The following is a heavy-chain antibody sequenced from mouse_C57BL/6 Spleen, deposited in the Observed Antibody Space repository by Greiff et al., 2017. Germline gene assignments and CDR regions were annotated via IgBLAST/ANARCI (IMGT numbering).Heavy chain of an antibody. J-gene: IGHJ2*01. CDR1: GYTFTDYN. CDR3: ARSYDPSNWEND. Sequence: EVQLQQSGPELVKPGASVKMSCKASGYTFTDYNMHWVKQSHGKSLEWIGYINPNNGGTSYNQKFKGKATLTVNKSSSTAYMELRSLTSEDSAVYYCARSYDPSNWENDWGQGTTLTVSS. D-gene: IGHD4-1*01. V-gene: IGHV1-22*01. CDR2: INPNNGGT.